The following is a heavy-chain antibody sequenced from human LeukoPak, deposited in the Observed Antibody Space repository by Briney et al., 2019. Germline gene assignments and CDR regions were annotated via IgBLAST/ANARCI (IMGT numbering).Heavy chain of an antibody. D-gene: IGHD6-19*01. V-gene: IGHV4-34*01. Sequence: SETLSLTCSVYGGSFSGYYCSWIRQLPGKGLEWIGEINHSGSTNYNPCLKSRVTISVDTSKNQFSLKLSSVTAADSAVYYCARGKDSCGWRSFDPWGQGTLVTVAS. J-gene: IGHJ5*02. CDR1: GGSFSGYY. CDR3: ARGKDSCGWRSFDP. CDR2: INHSGST.